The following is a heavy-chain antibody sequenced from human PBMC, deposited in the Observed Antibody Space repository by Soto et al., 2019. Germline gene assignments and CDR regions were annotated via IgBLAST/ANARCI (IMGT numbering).Heavy chain of an antibody. CDR3: ARDSITGTTLGGMDV. CDR1: GFTFSSYG. V-gene: IGHV3-33*01. Sequence: QVQLVESGGGVVQPGRSLRLSCAASGFTFSSYGMHWVREAPGKGLEWVAVIWYDGSNKYYADSVKGRFTISRDNSKNTLYLQMNSLRAEDTAVYYCARDSITGTTLGGMDVWGQGTTVTVSS. J-gene: IGHJ6*02. D-gene: IGHD1-7*01. CDR2: IWYDGSNK.